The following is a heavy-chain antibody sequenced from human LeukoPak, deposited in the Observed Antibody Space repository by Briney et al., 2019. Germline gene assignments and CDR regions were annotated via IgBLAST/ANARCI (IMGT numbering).Heavy chain of an antibody. CDR1: GGSISSSSRY. D-gene: IGHD3-10*01. V-gene: IGHV4-39*07. Sequence: SETLSLTCTVSGGSISSSSRYWGWIRQPPGKGLEWIGSIYYSGTTYYSPSLKSRVTISVDTSKNQFSLKLSSVTAADTAVYCCARDLVRGGRRDDAFDIWGQGTMVTVSS. J-gene: IGHJ3*02. CDR2: IYYSGTT. CDR3: ARDLVRGGRRDDAFDI.